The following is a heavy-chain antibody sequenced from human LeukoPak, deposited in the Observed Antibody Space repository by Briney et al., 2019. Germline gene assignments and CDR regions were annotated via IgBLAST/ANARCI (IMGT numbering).Heavy chain of an antibody. J-gene: IGHJ4*02. CDR3: ATRALRFLEWSESDY. D-gene: IGHD3-3*01. V-gene: IGHV1-24*01. CDR1: GGTFSTYA. Sequence: ASVEVSCHASGGTFSTYAISWVRQAPETGLEWMGGYDPAEGKNIDAQKFQGRVTLTVDTSTETVYMELSSLTSDDTAVYYCATRALRFLEWSESDYWGQGTLVTVSS. CDR2: YDPAEGKN.